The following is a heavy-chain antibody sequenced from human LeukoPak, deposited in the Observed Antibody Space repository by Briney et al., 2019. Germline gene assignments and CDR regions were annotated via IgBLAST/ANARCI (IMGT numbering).Heavy chain of an antibody. J-gene: IGHJ4*02. Sequence: ASVKVSCKACGYTFTSYYMHWVRQAPGQGLEWMGIINPSGGSTSYAQKFQGRVTMTRDTSTSTVYMELSSLRSEDTAVYYCARDRSPTYYDSSGYYYWGQGTLVTVSS. CDR1: GYTFTSYY. D-gene: IGHD3-22*01. V-gene: IGHV1-46*01. CDR2: INPSGGST. CDR3: ARDRSPTYYDSSGYYY.